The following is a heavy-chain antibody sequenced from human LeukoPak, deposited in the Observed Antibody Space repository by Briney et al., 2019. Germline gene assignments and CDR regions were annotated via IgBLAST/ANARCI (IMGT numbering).Heavy chain of an antibody. CDR1: GYSFTRYA. V-gene: IGHV1-3*01. CDR3: ARGEIVITFGSSRPGDAFNI. D-gene: IGHD3-16*01. CDR2: TNAGNGNT. J-gene: IGHJ3*02. Sequence: ASVKVSCKAFGYSFTRYAMHWVRQAPGQRLEWMGWTNAGNGNTKYSQKFQGRVTITRDTSASTVYMELSSLRSEDTAVYYCARGEIVITFGSSRPGDAFNIWGQGTMVTVSS.